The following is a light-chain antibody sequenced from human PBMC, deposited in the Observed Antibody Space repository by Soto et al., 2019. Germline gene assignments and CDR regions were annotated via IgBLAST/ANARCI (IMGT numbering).Light chain of an antibody. V-gene: IGLV2-8*01. J-gene: IGLJ2*01. CDR1: TNDIGKYNY. CDR3: SSYGGNNNLA. Sequence: QSALTQPPSASGSPGQSVTISCTGTTNDIGKYNYVSWYQQHPGKAPKLMIYEVTKRPSGVPDRFSGSKSANTASLTVSGLQAEDEADYYCSSYGGNNNLAFGGGTKLTVL. CDR2: EVT.